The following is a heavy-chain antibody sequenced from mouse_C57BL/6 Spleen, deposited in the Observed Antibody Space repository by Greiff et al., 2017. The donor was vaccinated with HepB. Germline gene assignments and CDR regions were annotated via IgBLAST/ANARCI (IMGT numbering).Heavy chain of an antibody. V-gene: IGHV1-36*01. D-gene: IGHD2-4*01. Sequence: EVQLQQSGPVLVKPGPSVKISCKASGFTFTDYYMHWVKQSHGKSLEWIGLVYPYNGGTSYNQKFKGKATLTVDTSSSTAYMELNILTSEDSAVYDCARIGSTMSRDWYFDVWGTGTTVTVSS. CDR3: ARIGSTMSRDWYFDV. CDR2: VYPYNGGT. CDR1: GFTFTDYY. J-gene: IGHJ1*03.